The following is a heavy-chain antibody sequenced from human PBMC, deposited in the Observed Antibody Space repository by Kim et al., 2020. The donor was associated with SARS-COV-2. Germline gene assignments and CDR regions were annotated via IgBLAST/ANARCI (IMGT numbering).Heavy chain of an antibody. CDR2: VTGSGSTT. D-gene: IGHD2-15*01. CDR3: ANTGGYSLDY. Sequence: GGSLRLSCAASGFTFSTYTMKWVRQAPGKGLEWVSGVTGSGSTTYYADSVKGRFTIPRDNSKNTLYLQMNTLRADDTAVYYGANTGGYSLDYWGQGTLV. J-gene: IGHJ4*02. CDR1: GFTFSTYT. V-gene: IGHV3-23*01.